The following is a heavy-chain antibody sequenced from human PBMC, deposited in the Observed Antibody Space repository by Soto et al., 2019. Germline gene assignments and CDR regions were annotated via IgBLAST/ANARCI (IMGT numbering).Heavy chain of an antibody. Sequence: QVQLQQWGAGLLKPSETLSLTCAVYGGFVSSGSYYWSWIRQPPGKGLEWIGEMSHRGGTHLNPYRKSRVAASVDTTKNQFSLKRSSVAAADTALYYFARVERGTATTVVHAFDIWGPGTMVTVSS. V-gene: IGHV4-34*01. D-gene: IGHD1-1*01. CDR2: MSHRGGT. CDR1: GGFVSSGSYY. J-gene: IGHJ3*02. CDR3: ARVERGTATTVVHAFDI.